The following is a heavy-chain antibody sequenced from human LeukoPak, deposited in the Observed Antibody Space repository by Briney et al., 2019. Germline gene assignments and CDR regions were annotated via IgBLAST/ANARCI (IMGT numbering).Heavy chain of an antibody. Sequence: GESLKISRKGSGYSFTSYWIGWVRQMPGKGLEWMGIIYPGDSDTRYSPSFQGQVTISADKSISTAYLQWSSLKASDTAMYYCARLEEGRWLQFAYFDYWGQGTLVTVSS. CDR2: IYPGDSDT. D-gene: IGHD5-24*01. V-gene: IGHV5-51*01. CDR3: ARLEEGRWLQFAYFDY. CDR1: GYSFTSYW. J-gene: IGHJ4*02.